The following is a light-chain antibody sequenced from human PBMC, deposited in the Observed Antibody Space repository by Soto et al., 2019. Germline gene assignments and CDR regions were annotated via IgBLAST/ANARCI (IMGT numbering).Light chain of an antibody. V-gene: IGLV2-14*01. CDR2: EVS. CDR1: SSDVGSYNY. J-gene: IGLJ1*01. CDR3: ISYTSSSTLYV. Sequence: QSVVTQPASVSGSPGQAITISCTGTSSDVGSYNYVSWYQQHPGKAPKLMIYEVSNRPSGVSNRFSGSKSGNTASLTISGLQAEDEADYYCISYTSSSTLYVFGTGTKVTVL.